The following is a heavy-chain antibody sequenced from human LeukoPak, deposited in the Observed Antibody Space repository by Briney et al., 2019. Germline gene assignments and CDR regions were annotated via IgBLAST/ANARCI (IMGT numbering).Heavy chain of an antibody. J-gene: IGHJ4*02. CDR1: GYTFTSYD. V-gene: IGHV1-8*01. CDR2: MNPRNDNT. CDR3: AKGGATAYRT. D-gene: IGHD6-13*01. Sequence: ASVKVSCKASGYTFTSYDINWVRQASGQGLEWMGWMNPRNDNTGHAQRFQGRVTMTKNTSINTAYMELSSLRSEDAAVYYCAKGGATAYRTWGQGTLVTVSS.